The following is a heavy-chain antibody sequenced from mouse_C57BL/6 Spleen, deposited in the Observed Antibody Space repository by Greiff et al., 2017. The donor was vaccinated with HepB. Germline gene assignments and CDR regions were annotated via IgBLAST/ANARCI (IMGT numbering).Heavy chain of an antibody. CDR2: IDPSDSET. D-gene: IGHD1-1*01. J-gene: IGHJ3*01. CDR1: GYTFTSYW. CDR3: ARSLYYGSSSFAY. Sequence: QVQLKQPGAELVRPGSSVKLSCKASGYTFTSYWMHWVKQRPIQGLEWIGNIDPSDSETHYNQKFKDKATLTVDKSSSTAYMQLSSLTSEDSAVYYCARSLYYGSSSFAYWGQGTLVTVSA. V-gene: IGHV1-52*01.